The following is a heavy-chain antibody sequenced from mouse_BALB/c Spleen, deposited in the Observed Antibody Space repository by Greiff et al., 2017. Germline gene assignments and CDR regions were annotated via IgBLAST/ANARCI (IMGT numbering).Heavy chain of an antibody. CDR3: ARSSTAVFAY. CDR2: ISYSGST. CDR1: GYSITSDYA. J-gene: IGHJ3*01. Sequence: EVQLQQSGPGLVKPSQSLSLTCTVTGYSITSDYAWNWIRQFPGNQLEWMGYISYSGSTSYNPSLKSRISITRDTSKNQFFLQLNSVTTEDTATYYCARSSTAVFAYWGQGTLVTVSA. V-gene: IGHV3-2*02. D-gene: IGHD3-3*01.